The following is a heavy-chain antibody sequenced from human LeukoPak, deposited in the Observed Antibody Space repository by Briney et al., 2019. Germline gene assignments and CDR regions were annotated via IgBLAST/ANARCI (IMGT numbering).Heavy chain of an antibody. CDR1: GFTFSSYG. D-gene: IGHD6-6*01. CDR3: ARESFAARWD. CDR2: IKQDGSEK. V-gene: IGHV3-7*01. Sequence: GGSLRLSCAASGFTFSSYGMSWVRQAPGKGLEWVANIKQDGSEKDYVDSVKGRFTISRDNAKNSLYLQMNSLTAEDTAVYYCARESFAARWDWGQGTLVTVSS. J-gene: IGHJ4*02.